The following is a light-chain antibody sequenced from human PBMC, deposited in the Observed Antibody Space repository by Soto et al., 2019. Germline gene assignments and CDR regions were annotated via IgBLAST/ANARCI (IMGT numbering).Light chain of an antibody. CDR1: ESVIKY. Sequence: IVLTQSPGTLSLSPGERATISCRASESVIKYLAWYQQKPGQAPRLLIHGASSRATGIPDRFSGSGSGTDFTLTINRLEPEDFAVYYCKQYSSSPPITFGQGTRLEIK. CDR3: KQYSSSPPIT. CDR2: GAS. J-gene: IGKJ5*01. V-gene: IGKV3-20*01.